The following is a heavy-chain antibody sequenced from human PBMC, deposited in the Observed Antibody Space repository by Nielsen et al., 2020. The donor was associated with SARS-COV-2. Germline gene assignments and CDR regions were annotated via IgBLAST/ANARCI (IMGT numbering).Heavy chain of an antibody. CDR2: IYHSGST. V-gene: IGHV4-4*02. CDR3: ARDVWGERDYYDSSEGY. Sequence: SETLSLTCAVSGGSISSSNWWSWVRQPPGKGLEWIGEIYHSGSTNYNPSLKSRVTISVDKSKNQFSLKLSSVTAADTAVYYCARDVWGERDYYDSSEGYWGQGTLVTVSS. D-gene: IGHD3-22*01. J-gene: IGHJ4*02. CDR1: GGSISSSNW.